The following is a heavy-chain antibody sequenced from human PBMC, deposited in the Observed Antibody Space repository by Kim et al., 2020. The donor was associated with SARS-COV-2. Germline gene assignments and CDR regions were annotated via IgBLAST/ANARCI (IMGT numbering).Heavy chain of an antibody. J-gene: IGHJ6*02. D-gene: IGHD3-10*01. CDR2: IYYNGNT. CDR1: GGSISISTYY. Sequence: SETLSLTCSVSGGSISISTYYWSWIRQPPGKGLEWIGHIYYNGNTNYNPPLKSRVTMSVDTSKNQLSLTLNSVTAADTAVYYCARHPGSYHYGMDVWGQG. V-gene: IGHV4-61*05. CDR3: ARHPGSYHYGMDV.